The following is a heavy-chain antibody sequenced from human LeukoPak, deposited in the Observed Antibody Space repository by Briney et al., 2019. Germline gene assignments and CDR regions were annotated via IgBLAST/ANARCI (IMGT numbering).Heavy chain of an antibody. V-gene: IGHV3-15*01. D-gene: IGHD2-2*01. J-gene: IGHJ3*02. CDR1: GFTFSNAW. CDR3: TTRTYCSSTSCYPRDAFDI. Sequence: GGSLRLSCAASGFTFSNAWMSWVRQAPGKGLEWVGRIKSKTDGGTTDYAAPVKGRFTISRDDSKNPLYLQMNSLKTEDTAVYYCTTRTYCSSTSCYPRDAFDIWGQGTMVTVSS. CDR2: IKSKTDGGTT.